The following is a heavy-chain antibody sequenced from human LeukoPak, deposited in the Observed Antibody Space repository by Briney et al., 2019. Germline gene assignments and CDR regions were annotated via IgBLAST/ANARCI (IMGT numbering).Heavy chain of an antibody. D-gene: IGHD4-17*01. CDR1: GSIFTSYW. V-gene: IGHV5-51*01. Sequence: GESLQISCKGSGSIFTSYWIGWVRPLPGKGLEWMGIIYPGDSDTRYSPSFQGQVTISADKSISTAYLQWSSLKASDTAMYYCARVRTVTHYDYWGQGTLVTVSS. CDR3: ARVRTVTHYDY. J-gene: IGHJ4*02. CDR2: IYPGDSDT.